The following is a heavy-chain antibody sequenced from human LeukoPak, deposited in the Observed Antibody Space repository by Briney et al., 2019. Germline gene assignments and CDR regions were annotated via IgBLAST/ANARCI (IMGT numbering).Heavy chain of an antibody. CDR3: ASDLNGAGG. Sequence: GGSLGLSCATSGLSFSSTWMTWVRQAPGKGLECVANIKPDGSQKYYLDSVKGRFTVSRDNAKNSLYLQMNSLRVEDTAIYFCASDLNGAGGWGQGTLVTVSS. D-gene: IGHD4/OR15-4a*01. CDR2: IKPDGSQK. J-gene: IGHJ4*02. CDR1: GLSFSSTW. V-gene: IGHV3-7*01.